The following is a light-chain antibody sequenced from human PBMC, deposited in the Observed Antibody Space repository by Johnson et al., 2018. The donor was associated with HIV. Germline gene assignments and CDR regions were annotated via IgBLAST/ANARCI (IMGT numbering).Light chain of an antibody. Sequence: QSVLTQPPSVSAAPGQKVTISCSGSSSNIGNNYVSWYKQLPGTAPKLLIYDNNKRPSGIPDRFSGSKCGTSATLGITRLQTGDEADYYCGTWDSSLSAVFGTGTKVTVL. V-gene: IGLV1-51*01. J-gene: IGLJ1*01. CDR3: GTWDSSLSAV. CDR2: DNN. CDR1: SSNIGNNY.